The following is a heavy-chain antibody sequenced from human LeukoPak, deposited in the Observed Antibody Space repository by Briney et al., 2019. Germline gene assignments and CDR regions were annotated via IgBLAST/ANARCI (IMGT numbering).Heavy chain of an antibody. J-gene: IGHJ4*02. CDR2: IYTSGST. D-gene: IGHD3-9*01. Sequence: SQTLSLTCTVSGGSISSGSYYWSWIRQPAGKGLEWIGRIYTSGSTNYNPSLKSRVTISVDTSKNQFSLKLSSVTAADTAVYYCARDNYDILTGNFLGGFDYWGQGTLVTVSS. CDR3: ARDNYDILTGNFLGGFDY. V-gene: IGHV4-61*02. CDR1: GGSISSGSYY.